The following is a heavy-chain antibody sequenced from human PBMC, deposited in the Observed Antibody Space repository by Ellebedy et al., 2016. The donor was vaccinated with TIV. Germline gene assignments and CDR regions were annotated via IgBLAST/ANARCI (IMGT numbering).Heavy chain of an antibody. CDR1: GYTFTTYG. CDR3: ARRGVYNSPYDH. CDR2: ISTWNGYT. Sequence: AASVKVSCKASGYTFTTYGITWVRQAPGQGPEWMGWISTWNGYTNYAQMLQGRVTMTTDTPTSTAYMELRSLTSDDTAVYYCARRGVYNSPYDHWGQGTLVTVSS. D-gene: IGHD5/OR15-5a*01. J-gene: IGHJ4*02. V-gene: IGHV1-18*01.